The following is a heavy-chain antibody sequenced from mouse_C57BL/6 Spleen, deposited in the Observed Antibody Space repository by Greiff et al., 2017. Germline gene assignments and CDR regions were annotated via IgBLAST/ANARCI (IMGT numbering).Heavy chain of an antibody. CDR3: ACSSHGCFFAY. J-gene: IGHJ3*01. V-gene: IGHV1-26*01. D-gene: IGHD2-2*01. CDR2: INPNNGGT. Sequence: VQLQQSGPELVKPGASVKISCKASGYTITDYYMNWVKQSHGKSLEWIGDINPNNGGTSYNQKFKGKATLTVDKSSSTAYLELSSLTSEDSAVYSCACSSHGCFFAYWGQGTLVTVSA. CDR1: GYTITDYY.